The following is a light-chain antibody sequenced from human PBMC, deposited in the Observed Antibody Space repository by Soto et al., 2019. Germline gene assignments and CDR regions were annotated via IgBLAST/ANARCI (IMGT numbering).Light chain of an antibody. Sequence: QSVLTQPPSTSGAPGQRVTVSCAGSSSNIGTESVNWYQQLPGTAPKLLIYSYNQRPSGVPDRFSGSKSGTSASLGISGLQSEDEADYICAAWDDSLNGYVFGLGPKLTVL. CDR3: AAWDDSLNGYV. J-gene: IGLJ1*01. CDR2: SYN. V-gene: IGLV1-44*01. CDR1: SSNIGTES.